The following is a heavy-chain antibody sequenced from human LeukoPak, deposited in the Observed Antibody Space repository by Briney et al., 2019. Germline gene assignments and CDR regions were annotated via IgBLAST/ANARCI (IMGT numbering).Heavy chain of an antibody. J-gene: IGHJ6*02. V-gene: IGHV3-15*07. CDR3: TTDSDEIQLWPLPYYYYYGMDV. CDR2: IKSKTDGGTT. D-gene: IGHD5-18*01. CDR1: GFTFSNAW. Sequence: GGSLRLSCAASGFTFSNAWMNWVRQAPGKGLEWVGRIKSKTDGGTTDYAAPVKGRFTISRDDSKNTLYLQMNSLKTEDTAVYYCTTDSDEIQLWPLPYYYYYGMDVWGQGTTVTVSS.